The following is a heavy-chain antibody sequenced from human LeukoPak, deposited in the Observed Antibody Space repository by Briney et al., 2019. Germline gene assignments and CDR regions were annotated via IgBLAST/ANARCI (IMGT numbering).Heavy chain of an antibody. CDR2: ISYDGSIK. D-gene: IGHD4-23*01. CDR3: ARDLETLAGRNELIWSKWIDP. J-gene: IGHJ5*02. CDR1: GFAFNQYA. Sequence: PGGSLRLSCAASGFAFNQYAMHWVRQAPGKGLEWVAVISYDGSIKYHADSVRGRLTISRDNSQNTLSLQMNSLRADDTAVYYCARDLETLAGRNELIWSKWIDPRGQGTLVIVSS. V-gene: IGHV3-30-3*01.